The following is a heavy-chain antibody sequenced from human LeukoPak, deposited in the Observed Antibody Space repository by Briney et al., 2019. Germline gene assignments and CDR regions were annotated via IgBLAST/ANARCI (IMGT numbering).Heavy chain of an antibody. CDR1: GGTFSSYA. D-gene: IGHD3-22*01. Sequence: ASVKVSCKASGGTFSSYAISWVRQAPGQGLEWMGGIIPIFGTANYAQKFQGRVTITADESTSTAYMELSSLRSADTAVYYCARPTSPSYHDAFDIWGQGTMVTVSS. J-gene: IGHJ3*02. V-gene: IGHV1-69*13. CDR2: IIPIFGTA. CDR3: ARPTSPSYHDAFDI.